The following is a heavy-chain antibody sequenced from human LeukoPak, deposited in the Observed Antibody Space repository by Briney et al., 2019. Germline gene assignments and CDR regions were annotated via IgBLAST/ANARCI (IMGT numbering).Heavy chain of an antibody. D-gene: IGHD3-10*01. CDR3: ARGPTLARGVIMPDIGGMDV. CDR1: GFTFTSCD. V-gene: IGHV1-8*01. J-gene: IGHJ6*02. CDR2: MNPNSGNT. Sequence: ASVKVSCRASGFTFTSCDVNWVRQATGQGLEWMGWMNPNSGNTRYAQKVQGRITMTSDTSISTAYMELSSLRSEDTAVYYCARGPTLARGVIMPDIGGMDVWGQGTTVTVSS.